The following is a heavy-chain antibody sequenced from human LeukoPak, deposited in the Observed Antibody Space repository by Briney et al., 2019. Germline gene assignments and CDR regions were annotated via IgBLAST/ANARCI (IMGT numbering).Heavy chain of an antibody. V-gene: IGHV4-34*01. J-gene: IGHJ5*02. Sequence: SETLSLTCTVSGGSISSYYWSWIRQPPGKGLEWIGEINHSGSTNYNPSLKSRVTISVDTSKNQFSLKLSSVTAADTAVYYCARIAYTSGYYLSDRRRWFDPWGQGTLVTVSS. CDR1: GGSISSYY. CDR2: INHSGST. D-gene: IGHD3-22*01. CDR3: ARIAYTSGYYLSDRRRWFDP.